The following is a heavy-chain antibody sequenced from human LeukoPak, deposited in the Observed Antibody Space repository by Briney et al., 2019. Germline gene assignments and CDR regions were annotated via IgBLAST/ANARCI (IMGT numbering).Heavy chain of an antibody. V-gene: IGHV1-24*01. CDR3: AIGTIYCSSCSDDY. D-gene: IGHD2-2*01. Sequence: ASVKVSCKVSGYSLTELSMHWVRQAPGKGLEWMGGFDPDDGETPLFAQKFQGRVSLTEDTSTDTAYMELSSLSSEDTAVYYCAIGTIYCSSCSDDYWGQGTLVTVSS. CDR1: GYSLTELS. J-gene: IGHJ4*02. CDR2: FDPDDGET.